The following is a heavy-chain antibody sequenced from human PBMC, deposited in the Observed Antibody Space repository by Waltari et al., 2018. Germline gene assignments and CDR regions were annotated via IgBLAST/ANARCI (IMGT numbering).Heavy chain of an antibody. D-gene: IGHD4-4*01. Sequence: EVQLLESGGGLIQPGGSLGLSCAASGFTFSSYVMSWVRKDLGKVRECVSAIGGSGGTTSYADSVKGRFTISIDNSKNTVYLQMNSLRAEDTAVYYCAKDRTGPYSITALDSWGQGTLVTVSS. V-gene: IGHV3-23*01. CDR1: GFTFSSYV. CDR2: IGGSGGTT. CDR3: AKDRTGPYSITALDS. J-gene: IGHJ4*02.